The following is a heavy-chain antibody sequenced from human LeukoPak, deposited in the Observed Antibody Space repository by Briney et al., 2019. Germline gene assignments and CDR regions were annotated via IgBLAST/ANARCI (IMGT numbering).Heavy chain of an antibody. D-gene: IGHD3-10*01. J-gene: IGHJ4*02. CDR2: ISGDGGSR. CDR3: ARAFGEGWAFYLDY. V-gene: IGHV3-43*02. CDR1: GFTFVDYA. Sequence: GGSLRLSCAASGFTFVDYAMHWVRQAPGKGLEWVSLISGDGGSRRYADSVEGRFTITRDNSKNSLYLEMDSLRSEDTAIYYCARAFGEGWAFYLDYWAQGTLVTVSS.